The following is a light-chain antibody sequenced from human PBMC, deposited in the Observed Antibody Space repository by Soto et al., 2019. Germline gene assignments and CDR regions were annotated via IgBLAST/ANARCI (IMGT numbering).Light chain of an antibody. CDR2: LNSDGSH. CDR1: SGHSSYD. CDR3: QTWGAGIRV. V-gene: IGLV4-69*01. Sequence: QLALTQSPSASASLGASVKLTCTLSSGHSSYDIAWHQQQPEKGPRYLMKLNSDGSHNKGDGIPDRFSGSSSGAERYLTISSLQSEDEADYYCQTWGAGIRVFGGGTKLTVL. J-gene: IGLJ3*02.